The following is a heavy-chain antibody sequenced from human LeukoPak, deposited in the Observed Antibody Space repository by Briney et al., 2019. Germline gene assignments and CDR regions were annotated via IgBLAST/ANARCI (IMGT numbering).Heavy chain of an antibody. CDR3: TTEVAYSSGWYRGSEFDY. J-gene: IGHJ4*02. Sequence: GGSLRLSCAASGFTFSNAWMSWVRQAPGKGLEWVDRIKSKTDGGTTDYAAPVKGRFTISRDDSKNTLYLQMNSLKTEDTAVYYCTTEVAYSSGWYRGSEFDYWGQGTLVTVSS. CDR1: GFTFSNAW. V-gene: IGHV3-15*01. D-gene: IGHD6-19*01. CDR2: IKSKTDGGTT.